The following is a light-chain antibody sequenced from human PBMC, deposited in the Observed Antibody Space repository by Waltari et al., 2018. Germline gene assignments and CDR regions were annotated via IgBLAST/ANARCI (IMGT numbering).Light chain of an antibody. J-gene: IGLJ2*01. CDR1: KLGDKY. V-gene: IGLV3-1*01. CDR3: QAWEV. CDR2: QDS. Sequence: SYELTQPPSVSVSPGQTASITCSGDKLGDKYACWYQQKPGQSPVLVIYQDSKRPSGIPERFSGSNSANTATLTISGTQAMDEADYYCQAWEVFGGGTKLTVL.